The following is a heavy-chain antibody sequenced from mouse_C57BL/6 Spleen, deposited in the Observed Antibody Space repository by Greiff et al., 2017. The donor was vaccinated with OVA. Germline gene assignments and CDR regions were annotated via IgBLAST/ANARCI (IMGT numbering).Heavy chain of an antibody. J-gene: IGHJ4*01. CDR2: INPYNGGT. CDR3: ARFRENYYGSSYAMDY. Sequence: EVKLVESGPVLVKPGASVKMSCKASGYTFTDYYMNWVKQSHGKSLEWIGVINPYNGGTSYNQKFKGKATLTVDKSSSTAYMELNSLTSEDSAVYYCARFRENYYGSSYAMDYWGQGTSVTVSS. D-gene: IGHD1-1*01. V-gene: IGHV1-19*01. CDR1: GYTFTDYY.